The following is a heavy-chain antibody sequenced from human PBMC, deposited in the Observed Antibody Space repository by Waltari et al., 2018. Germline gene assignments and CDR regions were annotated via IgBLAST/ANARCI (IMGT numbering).Heavy chain of an antibody. V-gene: IGHV4-31*11. D-gene: IGHD4-17*01. CDR3: ARDRGYGDGLPYFFTFDY. Sequence: QVQLQESGPGLVKPSGTLSLTCAVSGGSISSGGYYWSWIRQHPGKGLEWIGYIYYSGSTYYNPSLKSRVTISVDTSKNQFSLKLSSVTAADTAVYYCARDRGYGDGLPYFFTFDYWGQGTLVTVSS. CDR1: GGSISSGGYY. J-gene: IGHJ4*02. CDR2: IYYSGST.